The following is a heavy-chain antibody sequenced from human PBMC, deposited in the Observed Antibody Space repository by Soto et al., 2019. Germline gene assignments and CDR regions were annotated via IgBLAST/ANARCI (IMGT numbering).Heavy chain of an antibody. CDR3: ARGYGLGDEDYFDY. V-gene: IGHV3-21*01. CDR1: GFTFSSYS. D-gene: IGHD2-21*02. CDR2: ISSSSSYI. J-gene: IGHJ4*02. Sequence: EVQLVESGGGLVKPGGSLRLSCAASGFTFSSYSMNWVRQAPGKGLEWVSSISSSSSYIYYADSVKGRFTISRDNAKNSLYLQMNSLRAEATAVYYCARGYGLGDEDYFDYGGQGTLVTVSS.